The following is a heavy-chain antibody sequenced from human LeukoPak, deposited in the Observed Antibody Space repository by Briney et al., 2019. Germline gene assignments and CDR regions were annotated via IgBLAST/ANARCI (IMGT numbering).Heavy chain of an antibody. J-gene: IGHJ3*02. D-gene: IGHD3-3*01. CDR3: ARRSDVDAFDI. CDR1: GFTVSTNY. CDR2: IKQDGSEK. Sequence: GGSLRLSCAASGFTVSTNYMSWVRQAPGKGLEWVANIKQDGSEKYYVDSVKGRFTISRDNAKNSLYLQMNSLRAEDTAVYYCARRSDVDAFDIWGQGTMVTVSS. V-gene: IGHV3-7*01.